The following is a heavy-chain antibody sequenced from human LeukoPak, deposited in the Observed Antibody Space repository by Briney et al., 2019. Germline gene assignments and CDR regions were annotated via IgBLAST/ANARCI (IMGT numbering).Heavy chain of an antibody. CDR2: FDPEDGET. J-gene: IGHJ4*02. CDR3: ARDGWNDFWSGEPFDY. CDR1: GYTLTELS. V-gene: IGHV1-24*01. D-gene: IGHD3-3*01. Sequence: ASVKVSCKVSGYTLTELSMHWVRQAPGKGLEWMGGFDPEDGETIYAQKFQGRVTMTEDTSTDTAYMELSSLRSEDTAVYYCARDGWNDFWSGEPFDYWGQGTLVTVSS.